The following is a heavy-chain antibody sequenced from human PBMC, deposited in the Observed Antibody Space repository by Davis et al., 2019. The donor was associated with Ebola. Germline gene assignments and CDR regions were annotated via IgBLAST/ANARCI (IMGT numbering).Heavy chain of an antibody. D-gene: IGHD1-26*01. CDR3: ARASGSYYNFDY. Sequence: TVKVSCKASGGTFSSYAISWVRQAPGQGLEWMGGIIPIFGTANYAQKFQGRVTITRDTSASTAYMELSSLRSEDTAVYYCARASGSYYNFDYWGQGTLVTVSS. CDR1: GGTFSSYA. J-gene: IGHJ4*02. CDR2: IIPIFGTA. V-gene: IGHV1-69*05.